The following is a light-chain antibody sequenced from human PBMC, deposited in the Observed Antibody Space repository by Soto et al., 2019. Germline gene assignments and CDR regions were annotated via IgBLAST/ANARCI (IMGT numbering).Light chain of an antibody. V-gene: IGKV3-15*01. J-gene: IGKJ3*01. CDR2: GAS. CDR1: QNVNSN. Sequence: MVMTQSPATLSVSPGERATLSCRASQNVNSNLAWYQQKPGQAPRLLIYGASTRATGIPARFSGSGSGTEFTLTISRLQSEDFAVYYCQQYNEWPFTFGPGTKWIS. CDR3: QQYNEWPFT.